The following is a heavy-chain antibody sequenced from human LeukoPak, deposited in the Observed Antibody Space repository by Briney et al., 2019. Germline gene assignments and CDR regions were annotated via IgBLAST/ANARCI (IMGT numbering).Heavy chain of an antibody. D-gene: IGHD2-2*01. Sequence: GGSLRLSRAASGFTFSSYSMNWVRQAPGKGLEWVGHIYSETDGGTTAYAAPVKGRFTISRDDSKNTLYLQMNSLKTEDTAVYYCTAFVVPAANGWFDPWGQGTLVTVSS. CDR2: IYSETDGGTT. V-gene: IGHV3-15*01. CDR3: TAFVVPAANGWFDP. J-gene: IGHJ5*02. CDR1: GFTFSSYS.